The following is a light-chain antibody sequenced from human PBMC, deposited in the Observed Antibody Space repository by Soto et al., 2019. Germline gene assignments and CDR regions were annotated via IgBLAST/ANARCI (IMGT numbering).Light chain of an antibody. Sequence: DIQMTQSPSSLSASVGDRVTITCRARQSISNYLNWYQQKPGKAPKLLIYAASNLQSGVPSRFSGSGSRTDFTLTISGLQPEDSATYYCQQSYNARTFGEGTQVEIK. CDR2: AAS. CDR3: QQSYNART. CDR1: QSISNY. V-gene: IGKV1-39*01. J-gene: IGKJ1*01.